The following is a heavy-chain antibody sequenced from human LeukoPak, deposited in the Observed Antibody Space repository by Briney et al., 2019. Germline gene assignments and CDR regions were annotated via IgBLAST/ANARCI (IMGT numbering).Heavy chain of an antibody. Sequence: SQTLSLTCAISQDSVSSNSAPWNCIRQSPSRGLEWLGRTYYRSKWYNEYAVSVKSRITINPDTSKNQLSLQLKYVTPEDTAVYYCARAGGSRDFRNNWYGNFFDPWGQGTLVFVSS. J-gene: IGHJ5*02. D-gene: IGHD1-1*01. CDR2: TYYRSKWYN. V-gene: IGHV6-1*01. CDR3: ARAGGSRDFRNNWYGNFFDP. CDR1: QDSVSSNSAP.